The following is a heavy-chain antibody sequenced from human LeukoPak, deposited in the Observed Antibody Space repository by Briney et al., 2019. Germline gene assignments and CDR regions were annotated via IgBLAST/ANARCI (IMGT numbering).Heavy chain of an antibody. V-gene: IGHV3-23*01. CDR3: ARDLAWGAFDY. Sequence: GGSLRLSCAASGFTFSSYAMSWVRQAPGKGLEWVSAISGSGGSTYYADSVKGRLTISRDDSKNTLSLQMNSLRVEDTAVYHCARDLAWGAFDYWGQGTLVTVSS. J-gene: IGHJ4*02. D-gene: IGHD7-27*01. CDR1: GFTFSSYA. CDR2: ISGSGGST.